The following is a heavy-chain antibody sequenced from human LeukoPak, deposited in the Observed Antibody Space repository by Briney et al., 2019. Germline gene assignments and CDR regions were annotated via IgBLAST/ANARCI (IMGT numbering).Heavy chain of an antibody. D-gene: IGHD2-2*02. J-gene: IGHJ6*02. CDR2: MNPNSGNT. V-gene: IGHV1-8*01. CDR3: MRSRYCSRTNCYTHYYDMDV. Sequence: ASVNVSFKASGYTFTDHDINWVRQATGQGLEWMGWMNPNSGNTGYAQKFQGRVTMTRDTSMSTAYMELNSLRSEDTAVYYCMRSRYCSRTNCYTHYYDMDVWGQGTTVTVSS. CDR1: GYTFTDHD.